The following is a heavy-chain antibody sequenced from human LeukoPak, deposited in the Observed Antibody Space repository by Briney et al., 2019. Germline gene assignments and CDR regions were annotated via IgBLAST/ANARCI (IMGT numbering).Heavy chain of an antibody. Sequence: PGGSLRLSCAASGFTFSDSAIHWVRQAPGKGLEWVSSISSSSSYIYYADSVKGRFTISRDNAKNSLYLQMNSLRAEDTAVYYCARGEYSSGWLVDYWGQGTLVTVSS. CDR1: GFTFSDSA. D-gene: IGHD6-19*01. CDR3: ARGEYSSGWLVDY. V-gene: IGHV3-21*01. CDR2: ISSSSSYI. J-gene: IGHJ4*02.